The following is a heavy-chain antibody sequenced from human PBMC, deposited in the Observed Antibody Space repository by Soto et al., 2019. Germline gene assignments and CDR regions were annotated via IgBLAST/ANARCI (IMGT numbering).Heavy chain of an antibody. Sequence: GGSLRLSCAASGFTFSSYEMNWVRQAPGKGLEWVSYISSSGSTIYYADSVKGRFTISRDNAKNSLYLQMNSLRAEDTAVYYCARAGYSSGSDYGGQGTLVTVSS. J-gene: IGHJ4*02. CDR1: GFTFSSYE. D-gene: IGHD6-19*01. CDR2: ISSSGSTI. CDR3: ARAGYSSGSDY. V-gene: IGHV3-48*03.